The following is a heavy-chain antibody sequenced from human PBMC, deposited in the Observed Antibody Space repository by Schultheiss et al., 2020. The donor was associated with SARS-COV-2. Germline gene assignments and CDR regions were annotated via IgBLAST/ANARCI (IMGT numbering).Heavy chain of an antibody. J-gene: IGHJ6*03. D-gene: IGHD2-2*01. CDR2: IYYSGST. V-gene: IGHV4-39*01. CDR3: ARHRCSSTSCYSYYYYYYMDV. Sequence: SETLSLTCTVSGGSISSSSYYWGWIRQPPGKGLEWIGSIYYSGSTYYNPSLKSRVTISVDTSKNQFSLKLSSVTAADTAVYYCARHRCSSTSCYSYYYYYYMDVWGKGTTVTVSS. CDR1: GGSISSSSYY.